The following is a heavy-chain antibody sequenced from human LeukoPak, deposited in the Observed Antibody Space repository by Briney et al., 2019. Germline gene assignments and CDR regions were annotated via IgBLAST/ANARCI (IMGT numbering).Heavy chain of an antibody. Sequence: SVKVSCKASGGTFSNYAISWVRQAPGQGLEWMGGLIPLYGATNYTQRFQGRITITTDESTATAYMELSSLRSEDTAVYFCAVGDPFNYYMDLWGKGTTVTVFS. CDR2: LIPLYGAT. J-gene: IGHJ6*03. CDR1: GGTFSNYA. V-gene: IGHV1-69*05. D-gene: IGHD4-17*01. CDR3: AVGDPFNYYMDL.